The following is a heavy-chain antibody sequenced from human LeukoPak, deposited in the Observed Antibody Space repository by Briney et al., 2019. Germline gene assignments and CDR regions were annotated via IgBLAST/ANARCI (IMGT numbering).Heavy chain of an antibody. D-gene: IGHD2-21*02. V-gene: IGHV4-31*03. CDR1: GGSISSGGYY. Sequence: SETLSLTCTVSGGSISSGGYYWSWIRQHPGKGLEWIGYIYYSGSTYYNPSLKSRVTISVDTSKNQFSLKLSSVTAADTVVYYCAREPVVTATFDYWGQGTLVTVSS. CDR3: AREPVVTATFDY. CDR2: IYYSGST. J-gene: IGHJ4*02.